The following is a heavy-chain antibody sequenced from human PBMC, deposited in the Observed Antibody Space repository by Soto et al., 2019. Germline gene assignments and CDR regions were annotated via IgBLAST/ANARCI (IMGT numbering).Heavy chain of an antibody. V-gene: IGHV4-31*03. CDR2: IYYSGST. D-gene: IGHD4-17*01. CDR1: GGSISSGGYY. Sequence: TSETLSLTCTVSGGSISSGGYYWSWIRQHPGKSLEWIGYIYYSGSTYYNPSLKSRVTISVDTSKNQFSLKLSSVTAAVTAVYYCARGTNDYGDYGYMDVWGKGTTVTVSS. CDR3: ARGTNDYGDYGYMDV. J-gene: IGHJ6*03.